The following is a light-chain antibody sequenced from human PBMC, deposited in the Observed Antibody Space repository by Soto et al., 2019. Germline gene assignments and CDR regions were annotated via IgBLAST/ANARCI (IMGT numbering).Light chain of an antibody. CDR2: KAS. V-gene: IGKV1-5*03. CDR1: QSLSSW. CDR3: QQYNTYPWT. Sequence: DTQMTQSPSTLSASVGDRVTITCRASQSLSSWLAWYRQKPGKAPKLLVYKASSLKIGVPPRFSGSEAGTEFSRTISSLQPDDFATYYCQQYNTYPWTCGQGPKVEFK. J-gene: IGKJ1*01.